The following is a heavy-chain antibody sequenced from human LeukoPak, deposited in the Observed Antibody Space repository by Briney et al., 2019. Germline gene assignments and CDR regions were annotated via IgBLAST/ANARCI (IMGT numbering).Heavy chain of an antibody. V-gene: IGHV3-21*01. Sequence: GSLRLSCAASGFTFSDYGMNWVRLAPRKGLEWVSSISSSSSYIHYADSVKGRFTISRDNAKNSLYLQMNSLRAEDTAVYYCARVGNYYDSSGQESWGQGTLVTVSP. CDR1: GFTFSDYG. CDR3: ARVGNYYDSSGQES. CDR2: ISSSSSYI. J-gene: IGHJ5*02. D-gene: IGHD3-22*01.